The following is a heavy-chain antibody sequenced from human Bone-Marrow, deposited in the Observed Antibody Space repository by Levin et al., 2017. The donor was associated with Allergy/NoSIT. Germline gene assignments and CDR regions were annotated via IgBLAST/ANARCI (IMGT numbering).Heavy chain of an antibody. V-gene: IGHV3-30-3*01. D-gene: IGHD4-23*01. CDR1: GFRFDSYT. CDR3: ARAPPTVGLDY. Sequence: GGSLRLSCVASGFRFDSYTLHWVRQAPGKGLEWVSVIAKHGGNIYYANSVKGRFTISRDNSKNTLFLQMNSLTPEDTAVYYCARAPPTVGLDYWGRGTLVTVSS. CDR2: IAKHGGNI. J-gene: IGHJ4*02.